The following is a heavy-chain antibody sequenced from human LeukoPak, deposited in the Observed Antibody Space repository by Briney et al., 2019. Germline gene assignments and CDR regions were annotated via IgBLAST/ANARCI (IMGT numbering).Heavy chain of an antibody. CDR1: GFTVSSNY. D-gene: IGHD1-20*01. Sequence: GGSLRLSCAASGFTVSSNYTSWVRQAPGKGLEWVSVIYSGGSTYYADSVKGRFTISRDNSKNTLYLQMNSLRAEDTAVYYCARFNWNPYIDAFDIWGQGTMVTVSS. V-gene: IGHV3-53*01. CDR2: IYSGGST. CDR3: ARFNWNPYIDAFDI. J-gene: IGHJ3*02.